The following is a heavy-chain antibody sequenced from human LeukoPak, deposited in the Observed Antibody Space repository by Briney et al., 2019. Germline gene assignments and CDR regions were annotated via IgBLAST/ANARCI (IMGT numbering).Heavy chain of an antibody. V-gene: IGHV4-34*01. CDR3: ARGRRYYGSGGYPAPFDY. CDR1: GGSSSGYY. D-gene: IGHD3-10*01. CDR2: INHSGST. J-gene: IGHJ4*02. Sequence: SETLSLTCAVHGGSSSGYYWSWIRPPPGEGLEWIGEINHSGSTNYNPSLKRRVTISVDTSKNQFSLKLSSVPDADTAVYYCARGRRYYGSGGYPAPFDYWGQGTLVTVSS.